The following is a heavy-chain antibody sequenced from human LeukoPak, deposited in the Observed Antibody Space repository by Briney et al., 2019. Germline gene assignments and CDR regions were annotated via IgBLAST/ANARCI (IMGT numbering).Heavy chain of an antibody. CDR2: IPYDGNNK. CDR3: ARSPIVATQSEYFYH. V-gene: IGHV3-30*02. D-gene: IGHD5-12*01. CDR1: GFTFSSYG. Sequence: GGSLRLSCAASGFTFSSYGMHWVRQAPGKGLEWVTFIPYDGNNKYYADSVKGRFTISRDNSKNTLYLQMNSLRAEDTAVYYCARSPIVATQSEYFYHWGQGTLVTVSS. J-gene: IGHJ1*01.